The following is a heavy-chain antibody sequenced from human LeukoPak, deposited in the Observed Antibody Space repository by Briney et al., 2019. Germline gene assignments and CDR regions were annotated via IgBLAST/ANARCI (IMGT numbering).Heavy chain of an antibody. Sequence: SQTLSLTCTVSGGSISSGDYYWSWIRQPPGKGLEWIGYIYYSGSTYYNPSLKSRVTISVDTSKNQFSLKLSSVTAADTAVYYCARGITMIDRAAFDIWGQGTVVTVSS. J-gene: IGHJ3*02. V-gene: IGHV4-30-4*08. CDR3: ARGITMIDRAAFDI. CDR1: GGSISSGDYY. D-gene: IGHD3-22*01. CDR2: IYYSGST.